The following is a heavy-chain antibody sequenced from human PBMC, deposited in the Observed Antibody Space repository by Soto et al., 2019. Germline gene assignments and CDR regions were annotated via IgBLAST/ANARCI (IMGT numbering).Heavy chain of an antibody. V-gene: IGHV4-59*01. CDR1: GGSISSNY. CDR3: ARASGGGSYFRYYYYGMDV. J-gene: IGHJ6*02. CDR2: IYYSGST. D-gene: IGHD1-26*01. Sequence: SETLSLTCTVSGGSISSNYWSWIRQPPGKGLEWIGYIYYSGSTNYNPSLKSRVTISVDTSKNQFSLKLSSVTAADTAVYYCARASGGGSYFRYYYYGMDVWGQGTTVTVSS.